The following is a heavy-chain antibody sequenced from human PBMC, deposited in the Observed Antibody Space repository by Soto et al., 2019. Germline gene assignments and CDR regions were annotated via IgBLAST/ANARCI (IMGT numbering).Heavy chain of an antibody. CDR1: GGSLSSSSYY. CDR2: IYYSGST. CDR3: ARAVAAGNWFDP. Sequence: TLSLTCTVFGGSLSSSSYYWGWIRQPPGKGLEWIGSIYYSGSTYYNPSLKSRVTISVDTSKNQFSLKLSSVTAADTAVYYCARAVAAGNWFDPWGQGTLVTVSS. D-gene: IGHD6-19*01. J-gene: IGHJ5*02. V-gene: IGHV4-39*01.